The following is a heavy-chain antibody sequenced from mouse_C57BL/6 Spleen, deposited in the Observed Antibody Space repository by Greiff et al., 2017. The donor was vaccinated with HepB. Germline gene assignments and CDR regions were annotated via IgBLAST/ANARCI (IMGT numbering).Heavy chain of an antibody. V-gene: IGHV1-64*01. J-gene: IGHJ4*01. CDR3: ARSHYYGSSYYAMDY. CDR2: IHPNSGST. Sequence: QVQLQQPGAELVKPGASVKLSCKASGYTFTSYWMHWVKQRPGQGLEWIGMIHPNSGSTNYNEKFKSKATLTVDKSSSTAYMQLSSLTSEDSAVYYGARSHYYGSSYYAMDYWGQGTSVTVSS. D-gene: IGHD1-1*01. CDR1: GYTFTSYW.